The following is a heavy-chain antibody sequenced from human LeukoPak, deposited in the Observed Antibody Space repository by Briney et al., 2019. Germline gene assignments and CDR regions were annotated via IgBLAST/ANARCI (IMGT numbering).Heavy chain of an antibody. J-gene: IGHJ3*02. CDR3: ARSAEWLRNAFDI. CDR2: MHNSGSS. V-gene: IGHV4-59*01. Sequence: SETPSLSCSVSGASTSHFYWNWIRQPPGKGLEWIGYMHNSGSSKHSPSLKSRVTISIDTSKNQFSLQLTSVTAADTAIYYCARSAEWLRNAFDIWGQGTMVSVSS. D-gene: IGHD5-12*01. CDR1: GASTSHFY.